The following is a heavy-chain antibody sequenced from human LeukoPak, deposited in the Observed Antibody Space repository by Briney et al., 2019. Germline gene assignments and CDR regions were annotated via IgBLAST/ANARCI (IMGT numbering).Heavy chain of an antibody. D-gene: IGHD5-18*01. Sequence: SETLSLTCTVSGGSISSYYWSWIRQPPGKGLEWIGYIYYSGSTNYNPSLKSRVTISVDTSKNQFSLKLSSVTAADTAVYYCARDTAMGSFDYWGQGTLVTVSS. J-gene: IGHJ4*02. CDR3: ARDTAMGSFDY. CDR2: IYYSGST. V-gene: IGHV4-59*01. CDR1: GGSISSYY.